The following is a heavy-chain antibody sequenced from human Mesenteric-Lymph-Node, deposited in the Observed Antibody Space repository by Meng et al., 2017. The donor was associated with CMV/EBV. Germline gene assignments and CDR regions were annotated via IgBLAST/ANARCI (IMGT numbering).Heavy chain of an antibody. V-gene: IGHV3-66*01. CDR1: GFTVSSNY. D-gene: IGHD1-26*01. CDR3: ARTGLSSGSYYAFDI. CDR2: IYSGGST. J-gene: IGHJ3*02. Sequence: GESLKISCAASGFTVSSNYMSWVRQAPGKGLEWVSVIYSGGSTYYADSVKGRFTISRDNSKKTVYLQMNSLRAEDTAVYYCARTGLSSGSYYAFDIWGQGTMVTVSS.